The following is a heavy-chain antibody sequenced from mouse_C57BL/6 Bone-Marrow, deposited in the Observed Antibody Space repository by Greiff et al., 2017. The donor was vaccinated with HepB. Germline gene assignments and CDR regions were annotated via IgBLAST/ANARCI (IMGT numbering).Heavy chain of an antibody. D-gene: IGHD2-2*01. V-gene: IGHV1-81*01. Sequence: VQLQQSGAELARPGASVKLSCKASGYTFTSYGISWVKQRTGQGLEWIGEIYTRSGNTYYNEKFKGKATLTADKSSSTAYMELRSLTSEDSAVYFCERWGLPYYFDYWGQGTTLTVSS. J-gene: IGHJ2*01. CDR1: GYTFTSYG. CDR2: IYTRSGNT. CDR3: ERWGLPYYFDY.